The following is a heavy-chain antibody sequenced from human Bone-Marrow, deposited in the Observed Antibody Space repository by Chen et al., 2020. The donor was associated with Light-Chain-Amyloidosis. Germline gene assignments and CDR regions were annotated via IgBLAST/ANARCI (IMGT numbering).Heavy chain of an antibody. D-gene: IGHD5-12*01. CDR2: IYPDDSDA. CDR3: ARRRDGYNFDY. CDR1: GYTFPNYW. Sequence: EVQLEQSGPEVKKPGESLKISCKGSGYTFPNYWIGWVRQMPGKGLAWMGVIYPDDSDARDSTSFEGQVTISADKSITTAYLQWRSLKASDTAMYYCARRRDGYNFDYWGQGTLVTVSS. V-gene: IGHV5-51*01. J-gene: IGHJ4*02.